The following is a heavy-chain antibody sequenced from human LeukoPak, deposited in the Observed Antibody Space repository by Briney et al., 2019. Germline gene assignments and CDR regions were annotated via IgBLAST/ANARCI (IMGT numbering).Heavy chain of an antibody. CDR1: GYTVTSYG. D-gene: IGHD2-2*01. V-gene: IGHV1-18*01. CDR3: ARAPGYCSSTSCSPGDWFDP. Sequence: ASVKVSCMASGYTVTSYGTSWVRQAPGHGREWMGWIRAYNGNTNYAQKLQGRVTMTTDTSTNTAYMELRRMRCDATAVYYCARAPGYCSSTSCSPGDWFDPWGQGTLVTVSS. CDR2: IRAYNGNT. J-gene: IGHJ5*02.